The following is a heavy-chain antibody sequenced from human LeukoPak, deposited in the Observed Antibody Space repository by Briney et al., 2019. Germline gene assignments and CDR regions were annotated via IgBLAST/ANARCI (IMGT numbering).Heavy chain of an antibody. D-gene: IGHD3-10*01. CDR3: TGGGLVRGSLHWFDP. J-gene: IGHJ5*02. CDR2: IYYRSKWYS. CDR1: GDSVSGGSAG. Sequence: SQTLSLTCAISGDSVSGGSAGWNWIRQSPSRGLEWLGRIYYRSKWYSDHAISVKSRITINPDTSRNQFSLQLNSVTHDDTAVYYCTGGGLVRGSLHWFDPWGQGTLVTVSS. V-gene: IGHV6-1*01.